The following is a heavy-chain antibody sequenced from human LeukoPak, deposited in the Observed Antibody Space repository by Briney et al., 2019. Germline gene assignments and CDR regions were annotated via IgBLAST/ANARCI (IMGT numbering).Heavy chain of an antibody. CDR1: GFTFSTYS. CDR3: ARLGLGYGDYQYFYGMDV. CDR2: ISSSSSKI. J-gene: IGHJ6*02. D-gene: IGHD4-17*01. V-gene: IGHV3-48*02. Sequence: GSLRLSCTASGFTFSTYSVNWVRQAPGKGLGWVSYISSSSSKIYYADSVKGRFTISRDKAKNSLYLQMNSLRDEDTAVYYCARLGLGYGDYQYFYGMDVWGQGTTVTVSS.